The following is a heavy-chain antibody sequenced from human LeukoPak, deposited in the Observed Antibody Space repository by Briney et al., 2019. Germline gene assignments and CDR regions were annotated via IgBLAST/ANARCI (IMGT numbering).Heavy chain of an antibody. CDR2: ISSSSSYI. J-gene: IGHJ4*02. CDR1: GFTFSGYS. V-gene: IGHV3-21*01. CDR3: ARASPGYYDSSGLGY. Sequence: GGSLRLSCAASGFTFSGYSMNWVRQAPGKGLEWVSSISSSSSYIYYADSVKGRFTISRDNAKNSLYLQMNSLRAEDTAVYYCARASPGYYDSSGLGYWGQGTLVTVSS. D-gene: IGHD3-22*01.